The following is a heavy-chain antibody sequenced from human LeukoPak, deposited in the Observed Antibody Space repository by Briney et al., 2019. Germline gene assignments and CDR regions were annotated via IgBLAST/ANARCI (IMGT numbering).Heavy chain of an antibody. CDR3: ARVRGSGSYVDY. CDR2: ISSSTSTI. J-gene: IGHJ4*02. V-gene: IGHV3-48*01. Sequence: GGSLRLSCAASGFTFSTYNMNWVRQAPGKGLGWISYISSSTSTIYYADSVKGRFTISRDNAKNSLYLQMNSLRVEDTAVYYCARVRGSGSYVDYWGQGTLVTVSS. CDR1: GFTFSTYN. D-gene: IGHD3-10*01.